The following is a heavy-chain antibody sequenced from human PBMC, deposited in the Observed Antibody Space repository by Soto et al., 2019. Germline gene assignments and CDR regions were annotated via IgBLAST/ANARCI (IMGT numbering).Heavy chain of an antibody. CDR1: GITVDSSY. CDR2: IYSDGST. Sequence: VQLVESGGGLVQPGGSLRLSCAASGITVDSSYMSWVRQAPGKGLEWVSVIYSDGSTYYADSVKGRFTISRHNFKNTVYLQMNSLRAEDTAVYYCARDWQRNHLGYWGQGTLVIVSS. CDR3: ARDWQRNHLGY. V-gene: IGHV3-53*04. D-gene: IGHD6-25*01. J-gene: IGHJ4*02.